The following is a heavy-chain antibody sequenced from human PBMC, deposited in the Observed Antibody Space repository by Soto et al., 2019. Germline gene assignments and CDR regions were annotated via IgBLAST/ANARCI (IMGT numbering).Heavy chain of an antibody. CDR2: ISASGGNT. J-gene: IGHJ4*02. V-gene: IGHV3-23*01. Sequence: QTGGSLRLSCAASAFTFGSYAMSWVRRAPGKGLEWVSSISASGGNTYYADSVKGRFTISRGNSKNTLYLQMNSLRAEDTAVYYCAKSGSHSYFDYWGQGTLVTVSS. D-gene: IGHD3-10*01. CDR1: AFTFGSYA. CDR3: AKSGSHSYFDY.